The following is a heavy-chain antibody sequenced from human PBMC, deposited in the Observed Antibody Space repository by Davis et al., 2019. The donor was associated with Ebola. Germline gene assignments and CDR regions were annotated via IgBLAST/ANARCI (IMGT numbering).Heavy chain of an antibody. D-gene: IGHD2-21*02. Sequence: GESLKISCAASGFTFSSYWMHWVRQAPGKGLVWVSRINPDGSFTDYADSVKGRFSISRDSTSNTLYLHMNSLRAEDTAVYYCAKSGGDCYSRGDCYFQHWGQGALVTVSS. CDR3: AKSGGDCYSRGDCYFQH. J-gene: IGHJ1*01. CDR1: GFTFSSYW. V-gene: IGHV3-74*01. CDR2: INPDGSFT.